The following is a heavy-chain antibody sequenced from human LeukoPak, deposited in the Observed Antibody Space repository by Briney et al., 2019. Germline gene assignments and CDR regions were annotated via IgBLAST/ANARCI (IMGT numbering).Heavy chain of an antibody. CDR3: ARDLWDYFGSGTYYYYAMDV. J-gene: IGHJ6*02. Sequence: GGSLRLSCVASGFTFSSSSMNWVRQAPGKGLEWVSYIRGSSTIYYADSVKGRFTISRDNAKNSLYLQMNSLRAEDTAVYYCARDLWDYFGSGTYYYYAMDVWGQGTTVTVSS. D-gene: IGHD3-10*01. V-gene: IGHV3-48*01. CDR1: GFTFSSSS. CDR2: IRGSSTI.